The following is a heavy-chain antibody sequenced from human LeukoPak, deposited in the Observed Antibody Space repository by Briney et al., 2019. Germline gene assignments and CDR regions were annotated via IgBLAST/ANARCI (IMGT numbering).Heavy chain of an antibody. J-gene: IGHJ6*02. CDR1: GYTLTELS. CDR3: ATPYGDYVGRYYYGMDV. D-gene: IGHD4-17*01. Sequence: AASVKVSFKVSGYTLTELSMHWVRQAPGKGLEWMGGFDPEDGETIYAQKFQGRVTMTEDTSTDTAYMEPSSLRSEDTAVYYCATPYGDYVGRYYYGMDVWGQGTTVTVSS. CDR2: FDPEDGET. V-gene: IGHV1-24*01.